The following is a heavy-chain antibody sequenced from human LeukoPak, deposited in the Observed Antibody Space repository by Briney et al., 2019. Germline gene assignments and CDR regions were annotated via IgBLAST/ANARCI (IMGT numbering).Heavy chain of an antibody. CDR2: ISGSGGST. CDR3: ARDLWGVVPAATYYFDY. J-gene: IGHJ4*02. D-gene: IGHD2-2*01. Sequence: HPGGSLRLSCAASGFTFSNYAMSWVRQAPGKGLEWVSAISGSGGSTYYADSVKGRFTISRDNSKNTLYLQMNSLRAEDTAVYYCARDLWGVVPAATYYFDYWGQGTLATVSS. V-gene: IGHV3-23*01. CDR1: GFTFSNYA.